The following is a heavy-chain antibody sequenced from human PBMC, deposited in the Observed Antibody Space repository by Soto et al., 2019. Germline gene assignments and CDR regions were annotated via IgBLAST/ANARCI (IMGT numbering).Heavy chain of an antibody. J-gene: IGHJ4*02. V-gene: IGHV3-30-3*01. D-gene: IGHD6-19*01. CDR1: GFTFSSYA. CDR3: ARVRVKIAVAGIPIY. CDR2: ISYDGSNK. Sequence: GGSLRLSCAASGFTFSSYAMHWVRQAPGKGLEWVAVISYDGSNKYYADSVKGRFTISRDNSKNTLYLQMNSLRAEDTAVYYCARVRVKIAVAGIPIYWGQGTLVTVSS.